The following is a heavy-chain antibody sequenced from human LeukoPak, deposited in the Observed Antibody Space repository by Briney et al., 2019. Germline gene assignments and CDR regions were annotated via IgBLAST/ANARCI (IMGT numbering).Heavy chain of an antibody. D-gene: IGHD1-26*01. Sequence: GGSLSLSCAPPGFTFSNYEMNWLRQAPGKGLEWVSFISTSGSLIYYADSVKGRFTISRDNAKNSLYLQMNGLRAEDTAIYYCARVSGRGWHFDYWGQGTLVTVSS. J-gene: IGHJ4*02. V-gene: IGHV3-48*03. CDR2: ISTSGSLI. CDR3: ARVSGRGWHFDY. CDR1: GFTFSNYE.